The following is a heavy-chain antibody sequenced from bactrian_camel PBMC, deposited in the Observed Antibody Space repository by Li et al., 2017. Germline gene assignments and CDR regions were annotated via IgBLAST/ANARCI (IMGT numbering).Heavy chain of an antibody. J-gene: IGHJ4*01. CDR2: INSGGGST. Sequence: VQLVESGGGLVQPGGSLRLSCVASGFTFSTRHMMWVRQAPGKGLEWVSVINSGGGSTYYADSVKGRFTISRDNAKNTLYLQMNSLKPEDTAMYYCAAVGIGTCSSVQALGDIARYRGQGTQVTVS. D-gene: IGHD3*01. CDR1: GFTFSTRH. CDR3: AAVGIGTCSSVQALGDIARY. V-gene: IGHV3S40*01.